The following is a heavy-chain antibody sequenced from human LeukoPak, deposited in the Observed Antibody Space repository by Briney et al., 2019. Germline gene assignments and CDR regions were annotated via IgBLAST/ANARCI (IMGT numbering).Heavy chain of an antibody. CDR2: TYYRSKWYD. V-gene: IGHV6-1*01. CDR1: GDSVSSKSAA. Sequence: SQTLSLTCAISGDSVSSKSAAWNWIRQSPSRGLEWLGRTYYRSKWYDDYAISVKSRITINADTSKNQVSLQMNSVTPEDTAVYYCARDVYSIAAAGTFDYWGQGTLVTVSS. CDR3: ARDVYSIAAAGTFDY. D-gene: IGHD6-13*01. J-gene: IGHJ4*02.